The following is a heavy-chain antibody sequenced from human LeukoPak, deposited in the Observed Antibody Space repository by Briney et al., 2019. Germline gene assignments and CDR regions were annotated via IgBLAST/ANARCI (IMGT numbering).Heavy chain of an antibody. J-gene: IGHJ4*02. CDR2: IWGSGDRT. CDR3: AKERSSGWPFDY. CDR1: GFTFSSYA. Sequence: PGGSLRLSCAASGFTFSSYAMSWVRQAPGKGLEWVSGIWGSGDRTHDADSVKGRFTISRDNSKNTVYLQMNSLRADDTAVYYCAKERSSGWPFDYWGKGTLVSVSS. V-gene: IGHV3-23*01. D-gene: IGHD6-19*01.